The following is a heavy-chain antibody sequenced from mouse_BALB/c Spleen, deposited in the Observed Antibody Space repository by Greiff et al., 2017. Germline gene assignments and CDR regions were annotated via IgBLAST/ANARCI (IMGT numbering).Heavy chain of an antibody. Sequence: VKLQESGAELARPGASVKLSCKASGYTFTSYWMQWVKQRPGQGLEWIGAIYPGDGDTRYTQKFKGKATLTADKSSSTAYMQLSSLASEDSAVYYCARGGDYGGDFDYWGQGTTLTVSS. D-gene: IGHD1-2*01. CDR3: ARGGDYGGDFDY. J-gene: IGHJ2*01. CDR1: GYTFTSYW. CDR2: IYPGDGDT. V-gene: IGHV1-87*01.